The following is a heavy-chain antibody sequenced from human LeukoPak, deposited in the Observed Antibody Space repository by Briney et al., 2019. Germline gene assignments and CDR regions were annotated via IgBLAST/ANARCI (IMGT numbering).Heavy chain of an antibody. J-gene: IGHJ6*03. V-gene: IGHV1-2*02. Sequence: GASVKVSCKASGYTFTGYYMHWVRQAPGQGLEWMGWINPNSGGTNYAQKFQGRVTMTRDTSISTAYMELSRLRSDDTAVYYCATAGVRRGYYYYYYMDVWGKGTTVTVSS. CDR2: INPNSGGT. CDR1: GYTFTGYY. D-gene: IGHD2-21*01. CDR3: ATAGVRRGYYYYYYMDV.